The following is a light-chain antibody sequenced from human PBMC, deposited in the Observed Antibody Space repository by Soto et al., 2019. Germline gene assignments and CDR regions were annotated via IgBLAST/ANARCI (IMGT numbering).Light chain of an antibody. Sequence: DIVMTQSPLSLSVTPGEPASISCRSSQSLLDSDDGNTYLDWYLQKPGQSPQLLIYTASSRASGVPDRFSGSGSGTDFTLKISRVEAEDVGVYYCMQRVEFPLTFGGGTKVDIK. J-gene: IGKJ4*01. V-gene: IGKV2-40*01. CDR3: MQRVEFPLT. CDR1: QSLLDSDDGNTY. CDR2: TAS.